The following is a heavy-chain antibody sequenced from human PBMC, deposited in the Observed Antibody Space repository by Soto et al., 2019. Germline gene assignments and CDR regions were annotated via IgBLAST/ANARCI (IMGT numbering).Heavy chain of an antibody. J-gene: IGHJ6*02. D-gene: IGHD3-3*01. V-gene: IGHV1-69*13. CDR2: IIPIFGTA. CDR3: AICVDFWSGYSGSDYYYYGMDV. Sequence: SVKVSCKASGGTFSSYAIGWVRQAPGQGLEWKGGIIPIFGTANYAQKFQGRVTITADESTSTSYMDLSSLRSEDTAVYYCAICVDFWSGYSGSDYYYYGMDVWGQGTTVTVSS. CDR1: GGTFSSYA.